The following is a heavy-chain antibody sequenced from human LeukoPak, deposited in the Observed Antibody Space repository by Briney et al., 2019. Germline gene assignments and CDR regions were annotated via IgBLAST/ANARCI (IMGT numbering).Heavy chain of an antibody. D-gene: IGHD1-1*01. J-gene: IGHJ4*02. CDR3: AKDQQLERRLSGYFDY. CDR1: GFTFSSCA. V-gene: IGHV3-23*01. Sequence: PGGSLRLSCAASGFTFSSCAMSWVRQAPGKGLEWVSAISGSGGSTYYADSVKGRFTISRDNSKNTLYLQMNSLRAEDTAVYYCAKDQQLERRLSGYFDYWGQGTLVTVSS. CDR2: ISGSGGST.